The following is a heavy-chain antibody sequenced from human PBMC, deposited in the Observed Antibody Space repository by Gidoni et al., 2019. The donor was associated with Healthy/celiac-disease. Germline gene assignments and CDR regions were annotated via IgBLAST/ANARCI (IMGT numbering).Heavy chain of an antibody. CDR3: SSGFIEGDWFDP. J-gene: IGHJ5*02. V-gene: IGHV3-21*01. CDR1: GFTFSSYC. D-gene: IGHD3-16*02. Sequence: VQLVESGGGLVKPGGSLKLSCATSGFTFSSYCMNWVSQPPGKGRESVSSISSMSSYIYYADSVKGRFTISRENDKNSWYLKINSLRAEYTAGYYCSSGFIEGDWFDPWGQGTLVTVSS. CDR2: ISSMSSYI.